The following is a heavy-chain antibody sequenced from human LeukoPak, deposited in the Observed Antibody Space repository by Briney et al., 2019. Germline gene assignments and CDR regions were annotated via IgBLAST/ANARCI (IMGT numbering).Heavy chain of an antibody. V-gene: IGHV3-30*18. CDR3: AKGVSYYDSSGYAT. Sequence: PGGSLRLSCAASGFTFSSYGMHWVRQAPGKGLEWVVVISYDGSNKYYADSVKGRFTISRDNSKNTLYLQMNSLRAEDTAVYYCAKGVSYYDSSGYATWGQGTLVTVSS. J-gene: IGHJ5*02. CDR2: ISYDGSNK. CDR1: GFTFSSYG. D-gene: IGHD3-22*01.